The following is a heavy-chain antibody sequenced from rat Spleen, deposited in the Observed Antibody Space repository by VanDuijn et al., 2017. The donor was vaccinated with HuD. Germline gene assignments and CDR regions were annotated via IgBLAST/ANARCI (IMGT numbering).Heavy chain of an antibody. CDR3: TTGTF. CDR1: GFTFSKYD. Sequence: EVQVVESGGGIVQPGRSMKLSCAASGFTFSKYDMVWVRQAPTKGLKWVASISYDGSTPYYRDSVKGRFTISRDDAKSTLYLQMDSLRSEDTATYYCTTGTFWGQGVMVTVSS. J-gene: IGHJ2*01. V-gene: IGHV5-20*01. CDR2: ISYDGSTP.